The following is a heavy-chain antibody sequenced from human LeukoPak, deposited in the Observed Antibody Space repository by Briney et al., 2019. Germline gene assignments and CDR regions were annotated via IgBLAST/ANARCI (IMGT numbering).Heavy chain of an antibody. CDR3: ARDVWRGDTWKYGRGWSDH. J-gene: IGHJ5*01. V-gene: IGHV3-74*03. Sequence: GGSLRLSCAASGFTFSGYWMHWVRQVPGKGLVWVSHIDRDGSGTTYADSVKGRFTISRDNVKNTLYLQMNSLRAEDTAIYYCARDVWRGDTWKYGRGWSDHWGQGTLVTVSS. CDR1: GFTFSGYW. D-gene: IGHD1-7*01. CDR2: IDRDGSGT.